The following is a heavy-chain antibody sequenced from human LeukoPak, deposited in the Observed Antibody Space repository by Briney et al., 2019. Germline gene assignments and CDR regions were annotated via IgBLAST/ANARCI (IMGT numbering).Heavy chain of an antibody. CDR3: AREQGFDDAFDI. CDR2: INPNSGNT. J-gene: IGHJ3*02. D-gene: IGHD1/OR15-1a*01. CDR1: GYTFTGYF. V-gene: IGHV1-8*02. Sequence: APVKVSCKASGYTFTGYFMHWVRQAPGQGLEWMGWINPNSGNTGYAQKFQGRVTMTRNTSISTAYMELSSLRSEDTAVYYCAREQGFDDAFDIWGQGTMVTVSS.